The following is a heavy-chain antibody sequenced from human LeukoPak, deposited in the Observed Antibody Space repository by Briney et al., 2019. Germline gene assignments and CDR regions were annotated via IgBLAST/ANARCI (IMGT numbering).Heavy chain of an antibody. J-gene: IGHJ4*02. CDR1: GASFNNNY. CDR2: MYYSGST. Sequence: SETLSLTCTVSGASFNNNYWSWIRQTPGKGLECIGYMYYSGSTNYNPSLKSRVTISLDTSKNEFSLKLYSVTAADTAVYYCARGGGYFEWDYSFDYWGQGTLVTVSS. D-gene: IGHD3-9*01. V-gene: IGHV4-59*01. CDR3: ARGGGYFEWDYSFDY.